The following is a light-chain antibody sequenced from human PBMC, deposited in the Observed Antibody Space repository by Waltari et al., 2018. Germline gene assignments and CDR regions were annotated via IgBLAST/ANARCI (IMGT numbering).Light chain of an antibody. CDR2: KAS. V-gene: IGKV1-5*03. Sequence: DIQMTQSPSTLSASVGDRVTIPCRASQRISRWLAWFQQKPGTAPRLLIYKASSIERGVPARFGGSGYGTEFNLTISSLQADDFATYYCQQYNTYQYTFGQGTKLEVK. CDR3: QQYNTYQYT. CDR1: QRISRW. J-gene: IGKJ2*01.